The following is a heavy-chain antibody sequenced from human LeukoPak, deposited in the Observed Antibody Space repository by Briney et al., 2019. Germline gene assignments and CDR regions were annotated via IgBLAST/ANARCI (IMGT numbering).Heavy chain of an antibody. CDR1: GFTFSSYG. J-gene: IGHJ2*01. D-gene: IGHD4-17*01. Sequence: SGGSLRLSCAASGFTFSSYGMNWVRQAPGKGLEWVSFVSTYIYYADSVKGRFTISRDDAKNSLYLQMNSLTAEDTAEYYCARNKINTVTTGWYFDLWGRGTLVTVSP. CDR3: ARNKINTVTTGWYFDL. V-gene: IGHV3-21*01. CDR2: VSTYI.